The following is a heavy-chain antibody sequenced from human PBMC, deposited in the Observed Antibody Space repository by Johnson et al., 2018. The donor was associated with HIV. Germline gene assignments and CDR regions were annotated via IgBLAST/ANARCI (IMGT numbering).Heavy chain of an antibody. Sequence: VHLVESGGGLLHPGASLTLSCAASGFTLSSNYMNWVRQAPGKGLEWVSVIYTGGTTYYADSVKGRFTISRDNSKNTLYLQMNSLRAEDTAVYYCARAYIYGAFDIWGQGTMVTVSS. CDR2: IYTGGTT. CDR1: GFTLSSNY. J-gene: IGHJ3*02. V-gene: IGHV3-66*01. CDR3: ARAYIYGAFDI. D-gene: IGHD2/OR15-2a*01.